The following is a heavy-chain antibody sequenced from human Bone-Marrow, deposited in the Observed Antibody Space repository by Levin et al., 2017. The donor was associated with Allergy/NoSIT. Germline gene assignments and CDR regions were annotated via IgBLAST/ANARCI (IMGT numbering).Heavy chain of an antibody. CDR1: GYPFATYY. D-gene: IGHD5-24*01. V-gene: IGHV1-46*01. CDR3: ARDGRDCSTSDCSTQLGFGP. CDR2: INSSGGGR. Sequence: ASVKVSCKASGYPFATYYMHWVRQAPGQGLEWIGIINSSGGGRTYAQTFEGRVTITMDTSTSTVYMELNSLTSEDTAVYYCARDGRDCSTSDCSTQLGFGPWGQGTLVTVSS. J-gene: IGHJ5*02.